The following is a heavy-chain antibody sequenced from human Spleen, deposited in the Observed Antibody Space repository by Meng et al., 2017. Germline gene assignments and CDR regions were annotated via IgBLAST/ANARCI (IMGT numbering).Heavy chain of an antibody. V-gene: IGHV3-11*04. D-gene: IGHD3-10*01. CDR3: ARGPDYYGSGSYYNSPVAFHYYGLDV. Sequence: GGSLRLSCAASGFTFSDYYMTWIRQAPGKGLEWISYITSTGNTIYYADSVKGRFTISRANAKSSLYLQMNSLRADDTAVYYCARGPDYYGSGSYYNSPVAFHYYGLDVWGRGTTVTVSS. CDR2: ITSTGNTI. J-gene: IGHJ6*02. CDR1: GFTFSDYY.